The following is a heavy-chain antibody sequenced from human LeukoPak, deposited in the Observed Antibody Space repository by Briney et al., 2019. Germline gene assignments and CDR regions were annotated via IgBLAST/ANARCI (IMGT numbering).Heavy chain of an antibody. D-gene: IGHD3-22*01. V-gene: IGHV3-33*01. CDR1: GSTFSNYG. CDR2: IWFDGIRK. Sequence: PGGSLRLSCAASGSTFSNYGMHWVRQVPGKGLEWVAAIWFDGIRKYYADSVKGRPTISRDNSKNTLYLQMNSLRAEDTAVYYCARDLEDSSPFGAFDMWGQGTMATVSS. CDR3: ARDLEDSSPFGAFDM. J-gene: IGHJ3*02.